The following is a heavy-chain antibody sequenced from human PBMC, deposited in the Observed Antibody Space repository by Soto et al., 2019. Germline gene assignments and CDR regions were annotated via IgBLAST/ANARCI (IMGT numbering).Heavy chain of an antibody. CDR2: IYYSGST. Sequence: SETLSLTCTVSGGSISSGDYYWSWIRQPPGKGLEWIGYIYYSGSTYYNPSLKSRVTISVDTSKNQFSLKLSSVTAADTAVYYCASLLRGYDSMGYFDYWGQGTLVTVS. V-gene: IGHV4-30-4*01. D-gene: IGHD3-22*01. J-gene: IGHJ4*02. CDR1: GGSISSGDYY. CDR3: ASLLRGYDSMGYFDY.